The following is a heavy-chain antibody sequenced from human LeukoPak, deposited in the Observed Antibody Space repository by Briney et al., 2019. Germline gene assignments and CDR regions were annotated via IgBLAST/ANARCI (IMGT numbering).Heavy chain of an antibody. Sequence: GGSLRLSCAASGFTFSVYAMSWVRQAPGKGLEWVAAISGSSSHTFYADSVTGRFTISRDNAKNSLYLQMNSLRAEDTAVYYCARGSSAHGEYYFDYWGQGTLVTVSS. CDR2: ISGSSSHT. V-gene: IGHV3-23*01. CDR1: GFTFSVYA. J-gene: IGHJ4*02. D-gene: IGHD2/OR15-2a*01. CDR3: ARGSSAHGEYYFDY.